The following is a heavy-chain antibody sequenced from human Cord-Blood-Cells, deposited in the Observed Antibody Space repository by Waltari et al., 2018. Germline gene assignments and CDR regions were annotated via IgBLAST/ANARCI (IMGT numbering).Heavy chain of an antibody. D-gene: IGHD2-2*01. J-gene: IGHJ4*02. CDR3: AREKYQLLFDY. CDR1: GLTSISFA. V-gene: IGHV3-30-3*01. CDR2: ISYDGSNK. Sequence: QEQLVDSGGVVVQPGRSLRLSCAATGLTSISFALHLLRQAPGKGLEWVAVISYDGSNKYYADSVKGRFTISRDNSKNTLYLQMNSLRAEDTAVYYCAREKYQLLFDYWGQGTLVTVSS.